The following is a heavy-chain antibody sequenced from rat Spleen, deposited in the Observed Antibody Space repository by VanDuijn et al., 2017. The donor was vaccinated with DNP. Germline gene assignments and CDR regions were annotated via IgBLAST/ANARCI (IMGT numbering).Heavy chain of an antibody. J-gene: IGHJ4*01. V-gene: IGHV2-6*01. CDR2: ISSGGST. Sequence: QVQLKESGPGLVQPSQTLSLTCTVSGFSLNSYTVDWVRQPPGKGLEWIAAISSGGSTFYNAALKSRLSISRDTSKSQVFLKVNSLQPEDTATYYCARDMSRIYYTMDAWGQGTSVTVSS. D-gene: IGHD2-3*01. CDR3: ARDMSRIYYTMDA. CDR1: GFSLNSYT.